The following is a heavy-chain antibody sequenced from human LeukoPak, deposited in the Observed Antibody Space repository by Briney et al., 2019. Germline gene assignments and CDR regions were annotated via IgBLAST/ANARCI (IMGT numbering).Heavy chain of an antibody. Sequence: SGGSLRLSCAGSGFTFRDYGMSWVRQAPGKGLEWVSALSGSGDSTYYADSVKGRFTISRDNSRNTLYLQMNSLRADDTAVYYCARDYYDSSGYYLYWGQGTLVTVSS. CDR2: LSGSGDST. J-gene: IGHJ4*02. D-gene: IGHD3-22*01. CDR1: GFTFRDYG. CDR3: ARDYYDSSGYYLY. V-gene: IGHV3-23*01.